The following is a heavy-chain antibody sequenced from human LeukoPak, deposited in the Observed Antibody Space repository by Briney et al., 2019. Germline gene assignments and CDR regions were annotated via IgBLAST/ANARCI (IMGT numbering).Heavy chain of an antibody. J-gene: IGHJ4*02. CDR2: ISAYNGNT. D-gene: IGHD3-22*01. V-gene: IGHV1-18*01. CDR3: ARDYYDSSGYTYFDC. Sequence: ASVKVSCKASGYTFTSYGISWVRQAPGQGLEWMGWISAYNGNTNYAQKLQGRVTMTTDTSTSTAYMELRSLRSDDTAVCYCARDYYDSSGYTYFDCWGQGTLVTVSS. CDR1: GYTFTSYG.